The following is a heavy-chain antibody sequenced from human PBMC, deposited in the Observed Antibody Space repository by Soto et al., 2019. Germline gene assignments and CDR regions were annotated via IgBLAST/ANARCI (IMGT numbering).Heavy chain of an antibody. V-gene: IGHV3-21*01. Sequence: PGVSLRLSCAASGFTFSSYSMNWVRQAPGKGLEWVSSISSSSSYIYYADSVKGRFTISRDNAKNSLYLQMNSLRAEDTAVYYCARDGSPGGKYYYYGMDVWGQGTTVTVSS. CDR3: ARDGSPGGKYYYYGMDV. CDR1: GFTFSSYS. J-gene: IGHJ6*02. CDR2: ISSSSSYI. D-gene: IGHD5-12*01.